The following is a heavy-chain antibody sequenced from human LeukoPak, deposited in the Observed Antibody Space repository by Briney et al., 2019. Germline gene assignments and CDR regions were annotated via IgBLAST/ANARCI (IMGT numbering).Heavy chain of an antibody. D-gene: IGHD2-15*01. J-gene: IGHJ4*02. CDR2: ITSGGST. V-gene: IGHV3-23*01. Sequence: GGSLRLSCAASGFTFSNDVMRWVRQAPGKGLEWVSSITSGGSTYYADSVKGRFTISRDNSENTLYLQMNSLRAEDTAVYYCARPVTATDRFYFFDSWGQGTLVTVSS. CDR1: GFTFSNDV. CDR3: ARPVTATDRFYFFDS.